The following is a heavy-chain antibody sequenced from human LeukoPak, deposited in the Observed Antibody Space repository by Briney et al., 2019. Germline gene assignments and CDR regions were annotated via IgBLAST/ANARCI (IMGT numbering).Heavy chain of an antibody. CDR1: GFTFSSYA. Sequence: GGPLRLSCAASGFTFSSYAMSWVRQAPGKGLEWVSAISGSGGSTYYADSVKGRFTISRDNSKNTLYLQMNSLRAEDTAVYYCTRGYSGYGNFDCWGQGTLVTVSS. CDR2: ISGSGGST. J-gene: IGHJ4*02. V-gene: IGHV3-23*01. D-gene: IGHD5-12*01. CDR3: TRGYSGYGNFDC.